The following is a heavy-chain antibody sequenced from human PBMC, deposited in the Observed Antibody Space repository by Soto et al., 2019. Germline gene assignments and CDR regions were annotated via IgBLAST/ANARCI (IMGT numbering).Heavy chain of an antibody. CDR3: AKGKYSSDY. V-gene: IGHV3-30*18. CDR1: GFTFSSYG. J-gene: IGHJ4*02. Sequence: GGSLRLSCAASGFTFSSYGMHWVRQAPGKGLEWVAVISYDGSNKYYADSVKGRFTISRDNSKNTLYLQMNSLRAEDTAVYYCAKGKYSSDYWGQGTLVTGS. D-gene: IGHD5-18*01. CDR2: ISYDGSNK.